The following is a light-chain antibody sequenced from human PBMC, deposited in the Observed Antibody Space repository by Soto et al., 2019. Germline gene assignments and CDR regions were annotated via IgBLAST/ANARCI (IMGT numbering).Light chain of an antibody. CDR3: AAWDDSLNGPI. Sequence: QSVLTQPPSASGTPGQRVNISCSGSSSDIGSNTVNWYQQLPGTAPKLVIYNNDQRPSGIPDRFSGSKSGTSASLAISGLQSEDEADYYCAAWDDSLNGPIFGGGTKLTVL. V-gene: IGLV1-44*01. J-gene: IGLJ2*01. CDR1: SSDIGSNT. CDR2: NND.